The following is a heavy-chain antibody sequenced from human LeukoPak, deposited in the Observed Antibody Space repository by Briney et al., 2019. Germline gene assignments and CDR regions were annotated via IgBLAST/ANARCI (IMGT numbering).Heavy chain of an antibody. CDR1: GFTFSNYA. V-gene: IGHV3-48*03. D-gene: IGHD3-10*02. CDR3: AELGITMIGGV. Sequence: GGSLRLSCAASGFTFSNYAMNWVRQAPGKGLEWVSYISSSGSTIYYADSVKGRFTISRDNAKNSLYLQMNSLRAEDTAVYYCAELGITMIGGVWGKGTTVTISS. CDR2: ISSSGSTI. J-gene: IGHJ6*04.